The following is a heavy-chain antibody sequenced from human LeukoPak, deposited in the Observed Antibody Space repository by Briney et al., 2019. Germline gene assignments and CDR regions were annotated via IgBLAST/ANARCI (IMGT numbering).Heavy chain of an antibody. D-gene: IGHD3-22*01. CDR3: AKVHLTYYYDSSGYGFQDY. Sequence: GGSLRLSCAASGFTFSSYGMHWVRQAPGKGLEWVAVISYDGSNEYYPDSVKGRFTISRDNSKNTLYLQMNSLRAEDTAVYYCAKVHLTYYYDSSGYGFQDYWGQGTLVTVSS. CDR2: ISYDGSNE. J-gene: IGHJ4*02. V-gene: IGHV3-30*18. CDR1: GFTFSSYG.